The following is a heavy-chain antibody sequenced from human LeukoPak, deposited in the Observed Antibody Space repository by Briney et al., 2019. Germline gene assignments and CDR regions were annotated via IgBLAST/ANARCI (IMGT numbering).Heavy chain of an antibody. V-gene: IGHV4-39*07. CDR3: VRVRTGSISDH. D-gene: IGHD2-8*02. CDR2: ISYSGTA. CDR1: GGSINTSPYY. Sequence: SETLSLTCTVSGGSINTSPYYWGWVRQPPEKGLEWLGSISYSGTAYYNPSLRSRVTVSRDTSKNQFSLNLNSVTAADTAVYYCVRVRTGSISDHWGQGILVIVSS. J-gene: IGHJ4*02.